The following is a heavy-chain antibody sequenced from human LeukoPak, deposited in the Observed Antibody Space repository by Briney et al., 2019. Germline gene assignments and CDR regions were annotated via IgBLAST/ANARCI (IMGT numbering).Heavy chain of an antibody. CDR3: ARGRFADY. Sequence: PGGSLRLSCAASGFTFSTYWMSWVRQAPGKGLEWVANIKHDGTEKHYVDSVKGRFTISRDNAKNSLYLQMNSLRAEDTAVYYCARGRFADYWGQGTQVTVSS. CDR1: GFTFSTYW. J-gene: IGHJ4*02. CDR2: IKHDGTEK. D-gene: IGHD3-10*01. V-gene: IGHV3-7*01.